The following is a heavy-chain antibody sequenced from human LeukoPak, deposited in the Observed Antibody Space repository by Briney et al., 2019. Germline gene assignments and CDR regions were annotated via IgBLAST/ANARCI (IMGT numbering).Heavy chain of an antibody. V-gene: IGHV3-49*03. CDR3: TRGLMGDDFWSGYYPYYFDY. Sequence: GGSLRLSCTASGFTFGDYAMSWFRQAPGKGLEWVGFIRSKAYGGTTEYAASVKGRFTISRDDTKSIAYLQMNSLKTEDTAVYYCTRGLMGDDFWSGYYPYYFDYWGQGTLVTVSS. CDR1: GFTFGDYA. J-gene: IGHJ4*02. D-gene: IGHD3-3*01. CDR2: IRSKAYGGTT.